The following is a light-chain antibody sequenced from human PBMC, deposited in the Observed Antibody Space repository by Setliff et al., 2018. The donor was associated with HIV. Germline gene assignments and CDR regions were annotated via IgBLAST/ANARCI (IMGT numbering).Light chain of an antibody. V-gene: IGLV2-14*01. J-gene: IGLJ1*01. Sequence: QSVLTQPASVSGSPGQSITISCTGSSSDIGSYNFVSWYQQYPGKAPKVVIYEVSIRPSGISNRFSGSKSGNTASLTISGLQPDDDADYYCTSYTTSSAPLVFGSGTKVTVL. CDR3: TSYTTSSAPLV. CDR2: EVS. CDR1: SSDIGSYNF.